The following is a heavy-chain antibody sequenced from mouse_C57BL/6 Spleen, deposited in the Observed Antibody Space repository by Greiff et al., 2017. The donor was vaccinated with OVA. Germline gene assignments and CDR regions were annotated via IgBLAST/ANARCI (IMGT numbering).Heavy chain of an antibody. D-gene: IGHD1-1*01. V-gene: IGHV1-52*01. CDR1: GYTFTSYW. J-gene: IGHJ2*01. CDR2: IDPSDSET. CDR3: ARSSSYYYGSSSYFDY. Sequence: VQLQQPGAELVRPGSSVKLSCKASGYTFTSYWMHWVKQRPIQGLEWIGNIDPSDSETHYNQKFKDKATLTVDKSSSTAYMQLSSLTSEDSAVYYCARSSSYYYGSSSYFDYWGQGTTLTVSS.